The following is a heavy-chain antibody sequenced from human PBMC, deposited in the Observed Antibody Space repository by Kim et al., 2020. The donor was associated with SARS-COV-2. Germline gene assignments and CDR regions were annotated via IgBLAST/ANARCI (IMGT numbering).Heavy chain of an antibody. J-gene: IGHJ4*02. V-gene: IGHV3-23*01. D-gene: IGHD1-1*01. CDR3: AKDVGKMATTGRFDY. Sequence: SVTGRFTISRDNSNHTLYLQLNTLRSEDTAVSYCAKDVGKMATTGRFDYWGQGTLVTVSS.